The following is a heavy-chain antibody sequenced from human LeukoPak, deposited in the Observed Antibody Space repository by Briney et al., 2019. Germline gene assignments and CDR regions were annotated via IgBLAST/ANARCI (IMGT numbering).Heavy chain of an antibody. Sequence: GGSLRLSCAASGFTFSSYEMNWVRQAPGTGLEWVSYISSSGSTIYYADSVKGRFTISRDNAKNALYLQMNSLRAEDTAVYYCARGAVAGYYWGQGTLVTVSS. CDR2: ISSSGSTI. CDR1: GFTFSSYE. V-gene: IGHV3-48*03. D-gene: IGHD6-19*01. CDR3: ARGAVAGYY. J-gene: IGHJ4*02.